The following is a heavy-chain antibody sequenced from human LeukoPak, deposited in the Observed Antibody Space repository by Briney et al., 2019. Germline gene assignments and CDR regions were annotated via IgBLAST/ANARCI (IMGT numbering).Heavy chain of an antibody. CDR1: GFTVSSNY. V-gene: IGHV3-66*01. J-gene: IGHJ4*02. D-gene: IGHD3-22*01. CDR3: ARDESHYYDSSGYLSFDY. Sequence: PGGSLRLSCAASGFTVSSNYMSWVRQAPGKGLEWVSVIYSGGSTYYADSVKGRFTISRDNSKNTLYLQMNSLRAEDTAVYYCARDESHYYDSSGYLSFDYWGQGTLVTVSS. CDR2: IYSGGST.